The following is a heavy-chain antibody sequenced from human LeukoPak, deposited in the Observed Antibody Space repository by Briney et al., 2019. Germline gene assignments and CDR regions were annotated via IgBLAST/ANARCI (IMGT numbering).Heavy chain of an antibody. V-gene: IGHV3-48*03. CDR2: ISSSGSTI. D-gene: IGHD5-18*01. J-gene: IGHJ4*02. Sequence: GGSLRLSCAASGFTFSSYEMNWVRQAPGKALEWVSYISSSGSTIYYADSVKGRFAISRDNAKSSLYLQMNSLRADDMALYYCAKASEYNYGLDYWGQGTLVTVSS. CDR3: AKASEYNYGLDY. CDR1: GFTFSSYE.